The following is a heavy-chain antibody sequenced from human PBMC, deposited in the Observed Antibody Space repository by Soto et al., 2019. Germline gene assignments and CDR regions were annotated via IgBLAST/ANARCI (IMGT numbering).Heavy chain of an antibody. CDR3: GRSGGRDYFAY. J-gene: IGHJ4*02. CDR2: IYYSGST. D-gene: IGHD3-16*01. Sequence: LQPLRVTCSVAGGKSGGYGWSWLRKPPRKGLEWIGYIYYSGSTNYNPSLKSRVTISVDTSKNQFSLKLSSVTAADTAVYYCGRSGGRDYFAYWGQGTLVPVSS. CDR1: GGKSGGYG. V-gene: IGHV4-59*01.